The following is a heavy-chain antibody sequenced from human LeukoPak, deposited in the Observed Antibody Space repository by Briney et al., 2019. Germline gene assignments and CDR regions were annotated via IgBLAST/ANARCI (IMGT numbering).Heavy chain of an antibody. J-gene: IGHJ4*02. CDR2: ISYDGSNK. CDR1: GFTFSSYG. V-gene: IGHV3-30*18. CDR3: AKDGTIAYSGYEWMAAAGHFDY. D-gene: IGHD5-12*01. Sequence: SGGSLRLSWSASGFTFSSYGMHWVRQAPGKGLEVVAVISYDGSNKYYADSVKGRFTISRDNSKNTLYLKMNSLRAEDSTVYYCAKDGTIAYSGYEWMAAAGHFDYWGQGTLVTVSS.